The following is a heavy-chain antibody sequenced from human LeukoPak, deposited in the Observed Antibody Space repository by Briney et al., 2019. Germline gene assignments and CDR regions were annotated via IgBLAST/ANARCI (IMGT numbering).Heavy chain of an antibody. Sequence: GGSLRLSCATSGFTFSSSWMSWVRQAPGKGLECVANIKEDGREKYYVDSVKGRFTISRDNAKNSLYLQMSSLRAEDTAVYYCARGGRPDYWGQGTPVTVSS. J-gene: IGHJ4*02. CDR2: IKEDGREK. D-gene: IGHD3-10*01. V-gene: IGHV3-7*01. CDR3: ARGGRPDY. CDR1: GFTFSSSW.